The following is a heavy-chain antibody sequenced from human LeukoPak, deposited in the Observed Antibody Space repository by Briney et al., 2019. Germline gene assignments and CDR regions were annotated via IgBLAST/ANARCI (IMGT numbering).Heavy chain of an antibody. Sequence: KPSETLSLTCTVSGGSISSYYWSWIRQPAGKGLEWIGRIYTNGSTKYNPSLKSRVTMSVDTSKNQFSLKLTSVTAADTAVYYCARERPIYGDYGYNWFDPWGQGTLVTVSS. D-gene: IGHD4-17*01. V-gene: IGHV4-4*07. J-gene: IGHJ5*02. CDR3: ARERPIYGDYGYNWFDP. CDR2: IYTNGST. CDR1: GGSISSYY.